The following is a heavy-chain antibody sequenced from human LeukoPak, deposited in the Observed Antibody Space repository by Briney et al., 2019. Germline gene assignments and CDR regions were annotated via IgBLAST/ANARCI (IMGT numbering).Heavy chain of an antibody. CDR1: GGSISSYY. V-gene: IGHV4-59*01. CDR2: IYYSGST. J-gene: IGHJ4*02. Sequence: PSETLSLTCTVSGGSISSYYWSWIRQPPGKGLEWIGYIYYSGSTNYNPSLKSRVTISVDTSKNQFSLKLSSVTAADTAVYYCARDSRFLGTVDWGQGTLVTVSS. CDR3: ARDSRFLGTVD. D-gene: IGHD3-3*01.